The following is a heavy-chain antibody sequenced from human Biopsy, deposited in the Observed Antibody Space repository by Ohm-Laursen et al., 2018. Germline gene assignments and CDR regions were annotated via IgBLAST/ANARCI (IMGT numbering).Heavy chain of an antibody. V-gene: IGHV3-21*01. CDR2: ISSSSNFI. D-gene: IGHD2-2*01. CDR3: ARVLLPAAAVHYGMDV. J-gene: IGHJ6*02. Sequence: SLRLSCAASGLTFSRYSMHGVRQAPGKGLEWVSSISSSSNFIYYGDSVKGRFTISRDNAKNSLYLQMNSLRAEDTAVYYCARVLLPAAAVHYGMDVWGQGTTVTVSS. CDR1: GLTFSRYS.